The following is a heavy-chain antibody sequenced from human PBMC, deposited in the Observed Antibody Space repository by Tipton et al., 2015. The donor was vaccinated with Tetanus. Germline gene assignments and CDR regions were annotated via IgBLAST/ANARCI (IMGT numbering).Heavy chain of an antibody. CDR1: GYSFSRYW. J-gene: IGHJ1*01. Sequence: EVQLVQSGAEVKKPGESLKISCKGSGYSFSRYWIAWVRQVPGKGLEWMGIIYPGDSGSRYSPSFQGQVTISVDRSINTAYLQWSSLKASDTAMYYCARHTYDNNGYYVWGQGTLVSVSS. CDR3: ARHTYDNNGYYV. D-gene: IGHD3-22*01. CDR2: IYPGDSGS. V-gene: IGHV5-51*01.